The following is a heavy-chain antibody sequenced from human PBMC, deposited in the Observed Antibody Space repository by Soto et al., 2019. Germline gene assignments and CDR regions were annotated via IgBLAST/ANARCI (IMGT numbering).Heavy chain of an antibody. D-gene: IGHD3-10*01. CDR3: VSDRGSGHASVPCS. CDR2: ISYDGSLQ. J-gene: IGHJ5*02. Sequence: QAQLVESGGGVVQPGRSLRLSCAASGFAFSSYGMHWVRQAPGTGLEWVAVISYDGSLQHYADSVKGRFTISRDNSKNMVVLQMSSLRAEDTAVYYGVSDRGSGHASVPCSWGQGTLVSVSS. V-gene: IGHV3-30*03. CDR1: GFAFSSYG.